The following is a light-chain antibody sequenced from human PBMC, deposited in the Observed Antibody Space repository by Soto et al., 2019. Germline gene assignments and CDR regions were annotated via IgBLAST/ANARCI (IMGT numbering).Light chain of an antibody. J-gene: IGKJ5*01. V-gene: IGKV3-20*01. CDR1: QIVSVNS. CDR3: QQYDTSSVT. CDR2: AAS. Sequence: EIVLTQSPCTLSLSPFERSTLSCRASQIVSVNSLAWYQQKGGQAPRLLIYAASTRATGVPDRFSGTGSGTDFALTISRLETDDSAVYYCQQYDTSSVTFGQGTRLEIK.